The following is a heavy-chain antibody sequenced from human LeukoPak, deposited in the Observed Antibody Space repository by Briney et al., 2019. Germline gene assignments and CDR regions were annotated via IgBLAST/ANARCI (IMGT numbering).Heavy chain of an antibody. J-gene: IGHJ4*02. D-gene: IGHD2-2*01. Sequence: ASVKVSCTASGYTFTDYYLHWVRQAPGQGLEWMGWINPNSGGTNYAQKFQGRVTLTRDTSMSTAYMEISRLTSDDTAVYYCARDNLEASWGSPGDYWGQGTLVTVSS. CDR3: ARDNLEASWGSPGDY. CDR1: GYTFTDYY. V-gene: IGHV1-2*02. CDR2: INPNSGGT.